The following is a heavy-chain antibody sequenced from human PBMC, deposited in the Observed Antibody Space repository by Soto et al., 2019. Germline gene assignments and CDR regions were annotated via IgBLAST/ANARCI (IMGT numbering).Heavy chain of an antibody. J-gene: IGHJ4*02. CDR2: IIPILGIA. CDR3: ARALTPGAPVDY. V-gene: IGHV1-69*02. Sequence: QVQLVQSGAEVKKPGSSVKVSCKASGGTFSSYTISWVRQAPGQGLEWMGRIIPILGIAKYAQKFQGRVTIAAVQSSSTAYMELSSLRSEVTALYYRARALTPGAPVDYWGQGTLVTVSS. CDR1: GGTFSSYT. D-gene: IGHD1-26*01.